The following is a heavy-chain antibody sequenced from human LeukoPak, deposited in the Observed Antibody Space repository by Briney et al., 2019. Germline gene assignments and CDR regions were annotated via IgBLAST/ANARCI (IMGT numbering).Heavy chain of an antibody. D-gene: IGHD2-21*02. Sequence: KSSETLSLTCAVYGGSFSGYYWSWIRQPPGRGLEWIGEINHSGSTNYNPSLKSRVTISVDTSKNQFSLKLSSVTAADTAVYYCARGRCRGPNPVRGRDCYPDYWGQGTLVTVSS. V-gene: IGHV4-34*01. J-gene: IGHJ4*02. CDR1: GGSFSGYY. CDR3: ARGRCRGPNPVRGRDCYPDY. CDR2: INHSGST.